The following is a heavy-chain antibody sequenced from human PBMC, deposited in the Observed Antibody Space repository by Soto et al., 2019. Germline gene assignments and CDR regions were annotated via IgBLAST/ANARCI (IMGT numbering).Heavy chain of an antibody. V-gene: IGHV1-8*01. D-gene: IGHD3-22*01. CDR1: GYTFTSYD. Sequence: QVQLVQSGAEVKKPGASVKVSCKASGYTFTSYDINWVRQATGQGLEWMGWMNPNSGNTGYAQKFQGRVTMTRNTSISPAYMELSSLRSEDTAVYYCARGGTYYYDSSGLGFDYWGQGTLVTVSS. CDR2: MNPNSGNT. J-gene: IGHJ4*02. CDR3: ARGGTYYYDSSGLGFDY.